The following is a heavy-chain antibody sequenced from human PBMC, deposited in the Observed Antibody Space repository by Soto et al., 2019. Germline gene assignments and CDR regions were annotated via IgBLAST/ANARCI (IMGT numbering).Heavy chain of an antibody. CDR1: GFTFISYA. V-gene: IGHV3-23*01. J-gene: IGHJ4*02. D-gene: IGHD3-3*01. Sequence: WGSLRLSCAASGFTFISYAIILFRHSPVKGLEWVSAISGSGGSTYYADSVKGRFTISRDNSKNTLYLQMNSLRAEDTAVYYCAKDVLRFLEWLPPGFDYWGQGTLVTVSS. CDR3: AKDVLRFLEWLPPGFDY. CDR2: ISGSGGST.